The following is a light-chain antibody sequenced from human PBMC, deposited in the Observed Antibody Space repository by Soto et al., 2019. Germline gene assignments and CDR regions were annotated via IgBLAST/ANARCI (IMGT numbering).Light chain of an antibody. J-gene: IGKJ2*01. V-gene: IGKV1-39*01. CDR3: QQSYSIPYT. CDR1: QSISSN. CDR2: AAS. Sequence: DIPMTQSASSLSASVGDRVTITCRASQSISSNLNWHQQKPGKAPKVLIYAASSLQSGVPSRFSGSGSGTDFTLTISSRQPEDFATYYCQQSYSIPYTFGQGNKLEIK.